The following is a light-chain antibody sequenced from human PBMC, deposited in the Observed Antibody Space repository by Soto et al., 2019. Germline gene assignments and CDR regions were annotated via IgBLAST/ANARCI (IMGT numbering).Light chain of an antibody. CDR3: ATWDGSLPGEV. J-gene: IGLJ2*01. Sequence: QSVLTQPASVSGSPGQSITISCTGTSSDVGGYTYVSWYQQHPGRAPKLMIYEVSNRPSGVSNRFSGSKSGTSGTLDITGLQTGDEADYYCATWDGSLPGEVFGGGTKLTVL. V-gene: IGLV2-14*01. CDR1: SSDVGGYTY. CDR2: EVS.